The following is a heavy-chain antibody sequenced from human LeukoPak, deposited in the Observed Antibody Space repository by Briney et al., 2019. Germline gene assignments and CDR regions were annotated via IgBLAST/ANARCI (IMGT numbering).Heavy chain of an antibody. Sequence: GGSLRLSCAGSRFSFSNYWMSWVRQAPGKGLEWVANVRPDGSGTQYVDSMKGRFTVSRDNSENSLYLRMSSLRAEDTAVYYCATTTRSSSWDYWGQGTLVTVSS. J-gene: IGHJ4*02. CDR2: VRPDGSGT. D-gene: IGHD2-2*01. CDR1: RFSFSNYW. CDR3: ATTTRSSSWDY. V-gene: IGHV3-7*01.